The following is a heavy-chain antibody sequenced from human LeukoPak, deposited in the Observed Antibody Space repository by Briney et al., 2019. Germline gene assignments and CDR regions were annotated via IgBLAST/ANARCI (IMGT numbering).Heavy chain of an antibody. CDR2: ISGSGGST. CDR3: AKQLGYCSDGSCYFPY. J-gene: IGHJ4*02. V-gene: IGHV3-23*01. D-gene: IGHD2-15*01. CDR1: GFTFSSYA. Sequence: GGSLRLSCAASGFTFSSYAMSWVRQAPGKGLEWVSSISGSGGSTYYADSVQGRFTISRDNSKSTLCLQMNSLRAEDTAVYYCAKQLGYCSDGSCYFPYWGQGTLVTVSS.